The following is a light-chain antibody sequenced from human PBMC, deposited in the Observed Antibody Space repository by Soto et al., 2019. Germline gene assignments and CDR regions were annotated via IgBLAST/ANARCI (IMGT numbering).Light chain of an antibody. Sequence: QSALTQPASVSGSLGQSITISCTGTSSDVGDHNSVSWYQQQPGKAPKLMIYAVSNRPSGVSNRFSGSKSGNTASLTISGLQAEDEADYYCSSYTTSTTVIFGGGTKVTVL. V-gene: IGLV2-14*03. CDR2: AVS. J-gene: IGLJ2*01. CDR1: SSDVGDHNS. CDR3: SSYTTSTTVI.